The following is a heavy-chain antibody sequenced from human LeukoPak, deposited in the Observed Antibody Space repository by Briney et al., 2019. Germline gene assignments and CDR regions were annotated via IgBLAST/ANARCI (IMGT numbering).Heavy chain of an antibody. CDR3: ARADGYYYGMDV. CDR1: GGSISSYY. V-gene: IGHV4-59*01. Sequence: SETLSLTCTVSGGSISSYYWSWIRQPPGKGLEWIGYTYYSGSTNYNPSLKSRVTISVDTSKNQFSLKLSSVTAAGTAVYYCARADGYYYGMDVWGQGTTVTVSS. CDR2: TYYSGST. D-gene: IGHD5-24*01. J-gene: IGHJ6*02.